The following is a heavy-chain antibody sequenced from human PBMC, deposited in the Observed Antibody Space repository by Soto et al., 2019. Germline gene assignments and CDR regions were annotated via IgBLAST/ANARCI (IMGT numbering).Heavy chain of an antibody. J-gene: IGHJ5*02. D-gene: IGHD3-22*01. CDR1: GGTFSSYA. Sequence: ASVKVSCKASGGTFSSYAISWVRQAPGQGLEWMGGIIPIFGTANYAQKFQGRVTITADESTSTAYMELSSLRSEDTAVYYCARDSQWLGGLLNWFDPWGQGTLVTVSS. V-gene: IGHV1-69*13. CDR2: IIPIFGTA. CDR3: ARDSQWLGGLLNWFDP.